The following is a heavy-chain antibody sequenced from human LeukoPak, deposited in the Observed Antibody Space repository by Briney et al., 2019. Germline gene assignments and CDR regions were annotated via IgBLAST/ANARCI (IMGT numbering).Heavy chain of an antibody. V-gene: IGHV3-23*01. Sequence: GGSLRLSCAASGFTFSNYAMSWVRQAPGKGLEWVSGISGSGGSTYYADSVKGWFTISRDNSKNTLYLQMNSLRAEDTAVYYCAKESEVGTDYWGQGTLVTVSS. CDR1: GFTFSNYA. D-gene: IGHD1-1*01. CDR3: AKESEVGTDY. CDR2: ISGSGGST. J-gene: IGHJ4*02.